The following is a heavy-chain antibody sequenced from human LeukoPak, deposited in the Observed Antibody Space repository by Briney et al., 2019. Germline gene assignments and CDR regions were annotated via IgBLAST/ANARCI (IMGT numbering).Heavy chain of an antibody. CDR3: AKSLVIKRYLDCMDS. CDR1: GFTFSSYG. Sequence: GGALRLSCAAPGFTFSSYGIHLVRQAPGKGLEWVAFIRYDGSNTYYLDSVQGRFTISRDNSKNMLYLEMNSLRVEDTAMYYCAKSLVIKRYLDCMDSWGKGTTVTVSS. D-gene: IGHD3-9*01. CDR2: IRYDGSNT. J-gene: IGHJ6*03. V-gene: IGHV3-30*02.